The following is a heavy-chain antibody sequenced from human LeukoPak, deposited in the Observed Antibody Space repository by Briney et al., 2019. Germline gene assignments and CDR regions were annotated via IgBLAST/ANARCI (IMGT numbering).Heavy chain of an antibody. CDR2: IYYSEST. CDR3: AFSIGSSWLYYFDY. J-gene: IGHJ4*02. CDR1: GGSISSYY. Sequence: SETLSLTCTVSGGSISSYYWSWIRQPPGKGLEWIGYIYYSESTNYNPSLKSRVTMSVDTSENQFSLKLSSVTAADTAVYYCAFSIGSSWLYYFDYWGQGTLVTVSS. V-gene: IGHV4-59*12. D-gene: IGHD6-13*01.